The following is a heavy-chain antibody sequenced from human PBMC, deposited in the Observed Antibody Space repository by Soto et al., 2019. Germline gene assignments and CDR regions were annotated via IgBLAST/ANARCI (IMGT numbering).Heavy chain of an antibody. CDR1: GCSISSYY. Sequence: PSETLSLTCTFSGCSISSYYWSLIRQPPGKGLEWIGYIYYSGSTNYNPSLKSRVTISVDTSKNQFSLKLSSVTAADTAVYYCARLGELYSSGWIDYWGQGTLVTVSS. J-gene: IGHJ4*02. D-gene: IGHD6-19*01. CDR2: IYYSGST. V-gene: IGHV4-59*01. CDR3: ARLGELYSSGWIDY.